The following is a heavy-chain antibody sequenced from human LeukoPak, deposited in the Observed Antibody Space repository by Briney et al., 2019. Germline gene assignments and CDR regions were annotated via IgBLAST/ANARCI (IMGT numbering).Heavy chain of an antibody. D-gene: IGHD4-23*01. Sequence: GSLRLSCAASGFTFSDYYMSLIRQAPGKGLEWVSYISTGGNYIKDADSVKGRFTISRDNAKNSLYLQMNSLRAEDTAVYYCARFGAVVVDWSDPWGQGTLVTVSP. CDR2: ISTGGNYI. J-gene: IGHJ5*02. CDR1: GFTFSDYY. V-gene: IGHV3-11*03. CDR3: ARFGAVVVDWSDP.